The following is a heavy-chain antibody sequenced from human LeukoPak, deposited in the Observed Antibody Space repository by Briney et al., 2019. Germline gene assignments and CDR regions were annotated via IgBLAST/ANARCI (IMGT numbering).Heavy chain of an antibody. Sequence: ESLRLSCPTSGFTFSNHFMHWVRQAPGKGLEYVSSIGPNGASTLYADSVKGRFTISRDNSKNALYLQSTSLRLEDTALYYCVKDLTGTWSFDYWGQGTLVTVSS. CDR2: IGPNGAST. J-gene: IGHJ4*02. V-gene: IGHV3-64D*06. CDR1: GFTFSNHF. D-gene: IGHD3-9*01. CDR3: VKDLTGTWSFDY.